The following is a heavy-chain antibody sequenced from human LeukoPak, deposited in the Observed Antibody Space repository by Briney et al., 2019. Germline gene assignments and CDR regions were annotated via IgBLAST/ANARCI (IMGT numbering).Heavy chain of an antibody. CDR3: ARDPPMRDSSNSFDY. Sequence: ASVKVSCKASGYTLTSYYMHWVRQAPGQGLEWMGVINPSGGRTNYAQKFQGRVTMTRDTSTSTVYMELSSLRSEDTAVYYCARDPPMRDSSNSFDYWGQGTLVTVSS. D-gene: IGHD3-22*01. CDR1: GYTLTSYY. J-gene: IGHJ4*02. V-gene: IGHV1-46*01. CDR2: INPSGGRT.